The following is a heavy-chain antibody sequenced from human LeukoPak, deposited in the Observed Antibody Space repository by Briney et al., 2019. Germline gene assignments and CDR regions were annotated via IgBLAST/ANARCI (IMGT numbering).Heavy chain of an antibody. J-gene: IGHJ4*02. CDR3: VRYDSSGYSQDH. CDR2: IYPGDSDT. CDR1: GYSFPTYW. V-gene: IGHV5-51*01. D-gene: IGHD3-22*01. Sequence: GESLKISCKGSGYSFPTYWIGWVRQMPGRGLEWMGIIYPGDSDTRYSPSFQGQVTISVDKSISTAYLRWSSLKASDTAMYYCVRYDSSGYSQDHWGQGTLVTVSS.